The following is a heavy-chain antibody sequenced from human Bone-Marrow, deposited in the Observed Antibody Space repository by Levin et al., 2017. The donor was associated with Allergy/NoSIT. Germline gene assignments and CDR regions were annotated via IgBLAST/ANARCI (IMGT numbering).Heavy chain of an antibody. CDR3: ARADNSGYDDNFDY. CDR2: IYYSGST. Sequence: TSETLSLTCTVSGGSISSSSYYWGWIRQPPGKGLEWIGSIYYSGSTYYNPSLKSRVTISVDTSKNQFSLRLSSVTAADTAVDYCARADNSGYDDNFDYWGQGTLVTVSA. V-gene: IGHV4-39*07. J-gene: IGHJ4*02. D-gene: IGHD5-12*01. CDR1: GGSISSSSYY.